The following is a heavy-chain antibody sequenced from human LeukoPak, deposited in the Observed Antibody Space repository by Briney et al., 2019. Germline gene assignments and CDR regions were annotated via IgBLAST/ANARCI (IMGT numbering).Heavy chain of an antibody. D-gene: IGHD2-21*01. J-gene: IGHJ4*02. V-gene: IGHV1-69*04. CDR1: GGTFSSYA. CDR2: IIPILGIA. CDR3: ALGLTIPTASPN. Sequence: EASVKVSCTASGGTFSSYAISRVRQAPGQGLEWMGRIIPILGIANYAQKFQGRVTITADKSTSTAYMELSSLRSEDTAVYYCALGLTIPTASPNWGQGTLVTVSS.